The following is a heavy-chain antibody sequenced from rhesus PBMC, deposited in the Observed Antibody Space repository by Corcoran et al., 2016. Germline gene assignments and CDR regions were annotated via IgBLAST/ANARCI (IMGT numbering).Heavy chain of an antibody. CDR3: AKRRRSGGYFTGGLDS. J-gene: IGHJ6*01. D-gene: IGHD3-28*01. CDR1: GCSISGYY. V-gene: IGHV4-165*02. Sequence: QVQLQESGPGLVKPSETLSLTCAVSGCSISGYYWNWIRQPPGTGLEWIGYIGGSSGSTYDNPTPKSRVTMSTDASKNHFSLKRSSGTAADTAVYYCAKRRRSGGYFTGGLDSWGQGLVVTVSS. CDR2: IGGSSGST.